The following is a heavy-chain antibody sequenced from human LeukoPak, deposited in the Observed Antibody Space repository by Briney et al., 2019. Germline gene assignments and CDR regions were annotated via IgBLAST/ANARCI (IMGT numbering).Heavy chain of an antibody. D-gene: IGHD6-13*01. CDR1: GFTFSSYG. CDR3: ARGGDSSSWYRYYYYGMDV. CDR2: IWYDGSNK. Sequence: GGSLRLSCAASGFTFSSYGMHWVRQAPGKGLEGVAVIWYDGSNKYYADSVKGRFTISRDNSKNTLYLQMNSLRAEDTAVYYCARGGDSSSWYRYYYYGMDVWGQGTTVTVSS. J-gene: IGHJ6*02. V-gene: IGHV3-33*01.